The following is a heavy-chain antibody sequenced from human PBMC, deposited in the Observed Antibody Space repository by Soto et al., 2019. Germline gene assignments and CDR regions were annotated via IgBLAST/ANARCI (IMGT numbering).Heavy chain of an antibody. Sequence: QDQLVQSGAVMKKPGASVKVSCKASGYTFTSHGLSWVRQAPGQGLEWMGWISASNGDTNYAQKYQGRVTVTTDTSTSTGYMELRSLRSEDTAVYYCARMVRGSNIDYYHYMDVWGEGTTVTVSS. CDR3: ARMVRGSNIDYYHYMDV. D-gene: IGHD3-10*01. CDR1: GYTFTSHG. V-gene: IGHV1-18*01. J-gene: IGHJ6*03. CDR2: ISASNGDT.